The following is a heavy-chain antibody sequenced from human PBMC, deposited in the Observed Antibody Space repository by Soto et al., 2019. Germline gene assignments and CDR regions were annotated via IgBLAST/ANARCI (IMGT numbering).Heavy chain of an antibody. V-gene: IGHV4-59*08. CDR2: IYYSGST. Sequence: SETLSLTCTVSGGSISSYYWSWIRQPPGKGLEWIGYIYYSGSTNYNPSLKSRVTISVDTSKNQFSLKLSSVTAADTAVYYCARLRCSSTSCSSFLNTWTLYYMDVWGKGTTVTVSS. CDR3: ARLRCSSTSCSSFLNTWTLYYMDV. J-gene: IGHJ6*03. CDR1: GGSISSYY. D-gene: IGHD2-2*01.